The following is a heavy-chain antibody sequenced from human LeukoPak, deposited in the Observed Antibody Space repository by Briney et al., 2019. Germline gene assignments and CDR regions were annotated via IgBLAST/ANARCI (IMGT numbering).Heavy chain of an antibody. D-gene: IGHD6-19*01. CDR2: ISGSGGGT. J-gene: IGHJ4*02. Sequence: GGSLRLSCGASGFTFNSYAVSWVRQAPGRGLEWVSAISGSGGGTYYADSVKGRFTISRDNSKNTVYLQMNSLSTEDTAVYYCAKTTTGYSSGRYPGWPVDCWGQGTLVTVSS. V-gene: IGHV3-23*01. CDR1: GFTFNSYA. CDR3: AKTTTGYSSGRYPGWPVDC.